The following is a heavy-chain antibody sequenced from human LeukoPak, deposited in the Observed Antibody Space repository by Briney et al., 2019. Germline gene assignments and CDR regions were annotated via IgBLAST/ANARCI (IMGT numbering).Heavy chain of an antibody. CDR1: GFTFNIYG. J-gene: IGHJ6*04. V-gene: IGHV3-23*01. D-gene: IGHD3-10*02. CDR3: AELGITMIGGV. Sequence: PGGSLRLSCAASGFTFNIYGMSWVRQAPGKGLEWVSAISGSGGSTYYADSVKGRFTISRDNAKNSLYLQMNSLRAEDTAVYYCAELGITMIGGVWGKGTTVTISS. CDR2: ISGSGGST.